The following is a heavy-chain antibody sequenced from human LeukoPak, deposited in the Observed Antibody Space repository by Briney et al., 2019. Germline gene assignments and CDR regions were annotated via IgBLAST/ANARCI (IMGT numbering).Heavy chain of an antibody. J-gene: IGHJ6*02. V-gene: IGHV1-2*04. CDR2: INPNSGGT. D-gene: IGHD3-3*02. Sequence: ASVKVSCKASGYTFTGYYMHWVRQAPGQGLEWMGWINPNSGGTNYAQKFQGWVTMTRDTSISTAYMELSRLRSDDTAVYYCARGGGISRSYYYYGMDVWGQGTTVTVSS. CDR1: GYTFTGYY. CDR3: ARGGGISRSYYYYGMDV.